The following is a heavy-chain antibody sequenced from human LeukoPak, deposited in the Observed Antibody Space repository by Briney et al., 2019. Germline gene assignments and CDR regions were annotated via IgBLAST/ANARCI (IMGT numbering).Heavy chain of an antibody. CDR1: GITLSNYG. D-gene: IGHD3-10*01. Sequence: GGSLRLSCAVSGITLSNYGMSWVRQAPGKGLGWVAGLSGSGGGTNYADSVQGRFTISRDNPKNTLYLQMNSLRAEDTAVYFCAKRGVVIRVFLVGFHKEAYYFDSWGQGALITVSS. J-gene: IGHJ4*02. CDR3: AKRGVVIRVFLVGFHKEAYYFDS. CDR2: LSGSGGGT. V-gene: IGHV3-23*01.